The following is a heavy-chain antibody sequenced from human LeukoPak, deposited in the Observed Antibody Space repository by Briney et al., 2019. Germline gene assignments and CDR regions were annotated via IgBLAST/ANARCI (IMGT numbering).Heavy chain of an antibody. V-gene: IGHV3-53*01. CDR3: AREVTGGNPFDY. J-gene: IGHJ4*02. CDR1: GFTVSSNY. D-gene: IGHD4-23*01. CDR2: IYNNGNT. Sequence: GGSLRLSCAASGFTVSSNYMSWVRQAPGKGLEWVSVIYNNGNTYYADSVKGRFTISRDNSKNTLYLQMNSLRAEDTAVYDCAREVTGGNPFDYCGQGTLVTVSS.